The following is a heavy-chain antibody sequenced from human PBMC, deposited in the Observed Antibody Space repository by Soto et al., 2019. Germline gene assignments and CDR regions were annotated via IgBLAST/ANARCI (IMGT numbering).Heavy chain of an antibody. CDR1: GFTFSSYA. J-gene: IGHJ6*02. Sequence: GGSLRLSCAASGFTFSSYAMHWVHQAPGKGLEWVAVISYDGSNKYYADSVKGRFTISRDNSKNTLYLQMNSLRAEDTAVYYCARGDGLWGSGSYFYYGMNVWGQGTTVTVSS. CDR2: ISYDGSNK. D-gene: IGHD3-10*01. V-gene: IGHV3-30-3*01. CDR3: ARGDGLWGSGSYFYYGMNV.